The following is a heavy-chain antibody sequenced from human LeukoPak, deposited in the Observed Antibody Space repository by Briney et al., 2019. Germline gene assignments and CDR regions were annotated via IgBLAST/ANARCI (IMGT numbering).Heavy chain of an antibody. J-gene: IGHJ6*02. CDR3: ATGPGLRYFDWLPYYYYGMDV. Sequence: APVKVSCKASGYTFTSYDINWVRQATGQGLEWMGWMNPNSGNTGYVQKFQGRVTMTRNTSIGTAYMELSSLRSEDTAVYYCATGPGLRYFDWLPYYYYGMDVWGQGTTVTVSS. D-gene: IGHD3-9*01. CDR2: MNPNSGNT. CDR1: GYTFTSYD. V-gene: IGHV1-8*01.